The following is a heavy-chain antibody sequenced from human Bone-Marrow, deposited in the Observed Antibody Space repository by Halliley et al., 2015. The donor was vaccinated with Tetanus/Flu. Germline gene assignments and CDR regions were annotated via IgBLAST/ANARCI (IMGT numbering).Heavy chain of an antibody. CDR2: FKWNGGTT. Sequence: EWISGFKWNGGTTGYADSVKGRFTMSRDNAKNSVFLQMNSLRPEDTALYYCARDRSHGYPNFDFWGQGTLVTVSS. V-gene: IGHV3-20*03. J-gene: IGHJ4*02. CDR3: ARDRSHGYPNFDF. D-gene: IGHD1-1*01.